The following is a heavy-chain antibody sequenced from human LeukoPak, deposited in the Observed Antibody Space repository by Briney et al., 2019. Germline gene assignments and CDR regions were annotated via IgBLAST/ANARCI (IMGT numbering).Heavy chain of an antibody. CDR3: ARGRDDFWSGYYTQKYYYYMDV. Sequence: SETLSLTCTVSGGSISSYYWSWIRQPPGKGLEWIGYIYYSGSTNYNPSLKSRVTISVDTSKNQFSLKLSSVTAADTAVYYCARGRDDFWSGYYTQKYYYYMDVWGKGTTATVSS. J-gene: IGHJ6*03. V-gene: IGHV4-59*01. CDR1: GGSISSYY. D-gene: IGHD3-3*01. CDR2: IYYSGST.